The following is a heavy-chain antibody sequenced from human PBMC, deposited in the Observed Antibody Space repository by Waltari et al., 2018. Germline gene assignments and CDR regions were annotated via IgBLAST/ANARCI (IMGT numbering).Heavy chain of an antibody. J-gene: IGHJ5*02. Sequence: EVQLLDSGGGLVQPGGSLSLSCAASGFTFSNYVMSWVRQAPGEGLEWVSTISSGGNTYYADSVKGRLTVSRDNSKNTLYLQMNSLRAEDTAVYYCAKRGSDGAWFDPWGQGTLVTVSS. D-gene: IGHD5-12*01. CDR3: AKRGSDGAWFDP. CDR1: GFTFSNYV. V-gene: IGHV3-23*01. CDR2: ISSGGNT.